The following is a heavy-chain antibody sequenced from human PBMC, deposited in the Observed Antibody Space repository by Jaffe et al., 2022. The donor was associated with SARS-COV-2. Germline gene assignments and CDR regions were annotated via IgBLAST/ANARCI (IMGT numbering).Heavy chain of an antibody. D-gene: IGHD1-26*01. V-gene: IGHV1-69*02. Sequence: QVQLVQSGAEVKKPGSSVKVSCKASGGTFSSYTISWVRQAPGQGLEWMGRIIPILGIANYAQKFQGRVTITADKSTSTAYMELSSLRSEDTAVYYCARTYSGSYQLHGYYYYYGMDVWGQGTTVTVSS. CDR1: GGTFSSYT. CDR2: IIPILGIA. J-gene: IGHJ6*02. CDR3: ARTYSGSYQLHGYYYYYGMDV.